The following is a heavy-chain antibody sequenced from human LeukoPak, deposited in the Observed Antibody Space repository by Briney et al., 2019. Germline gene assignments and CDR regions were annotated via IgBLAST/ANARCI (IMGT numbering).Heavy chain of an antibody. V-gene: IGHV1-18*01. D-gene: IGHD4-23*01. CDR2: ISTCNGNT. CDR3: ARGGDYGGNHWFDP. J-gene: IGHJ5*02. Sequence: ASVKVSCKASGYIFINYGITWVRQAPGQGPEWMGWISTCNGNTKYADKLQGRVTMTTDTSTSTAYMALRSLRSDDTAMYYCARGGDYGGNHWFDPWGQGTQVTVSS. CDR1: GYIFINYG.